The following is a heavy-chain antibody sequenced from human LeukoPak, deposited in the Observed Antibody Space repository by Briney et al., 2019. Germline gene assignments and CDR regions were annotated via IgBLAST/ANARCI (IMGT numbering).Heavy chain of an antibody. D-gene: IGHD2-21*02. J-gene: IGHJ4*02. CDR3: ARASIVVVTAILSFDY. CDR2: ISYDGSNK. CDR1: GFTFSSYA. V-gene: IGHV3-30-3*01. Sequence: GRSLRLSCAASGFTFSSYAMHWVRQAPGKGLEWVAVISYDGSNKYCADSVKGRFTISRDNSKNTLYLQMNSLRAEDTAVYYCARASIVVVTAILSFDYWGQGALVTVSS.